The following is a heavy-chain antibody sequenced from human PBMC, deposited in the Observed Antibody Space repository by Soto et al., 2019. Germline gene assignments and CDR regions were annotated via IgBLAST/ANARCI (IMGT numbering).Heavy chain of an antibody. CDR1: GYTFPSYG. CDR2: ISAHNGHT. V-gene: IGHV1-18*01. D-gene: IGHD2-8*01. CDR3: AGNGGRWPDP. J-gene: IGHJ5*02. Sequence: QVHLVQSGAEVKKPGASVKVSCKASGYTFPSYGISWIRQAPGQGLVWMGWISAHNGHTKYTQNFQGRVTMTTDISTSTAHMELRGLRSGDKAVYYCAGNGGRWPDPRGQGTLVTVSS.